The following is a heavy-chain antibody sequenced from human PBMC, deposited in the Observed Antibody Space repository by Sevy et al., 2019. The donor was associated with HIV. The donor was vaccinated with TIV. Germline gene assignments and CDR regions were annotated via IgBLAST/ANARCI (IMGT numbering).Heavy chain of an antibody. D-gene: IGHD5-18*01. V-gene: IGHV4-39*01. J-gene: IGHJ4*02. CDR1: GGSISSGSYY. Sequence: SQTLSLTCTVSGGSISSGSYYWGWIRQPPGKGLEWIGTMYYAGSAYYNPSLQSRVSMSVDTSKNQFSLNLSSVTAADTAVYFCARGEDSAMIDYWGQGTLVTVSS. CDR3: ARGEDSAMIDY. CDR2: MYYAGSA.